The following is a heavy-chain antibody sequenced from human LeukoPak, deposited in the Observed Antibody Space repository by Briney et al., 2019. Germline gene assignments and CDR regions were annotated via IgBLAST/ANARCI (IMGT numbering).Heavy chain of an antibody. Sequence: SGGSLRLSCAASGFTFSSYAMSWVRQAPGKGLEWGSAISGSGGSTYYADSVKGRFTISRDNSKNTQYLQMNSRRAEDTAVYYCAKGSTDLGSRGQGTLVTVSS. J-gene: IGHJ4*02. CDR1: GFTFSSYA. CDR3: AKGSTDLGS. V-gene: IGHV3-23*01. CDR2: ISGSGGST. D-gene: IGHD3-10*01.